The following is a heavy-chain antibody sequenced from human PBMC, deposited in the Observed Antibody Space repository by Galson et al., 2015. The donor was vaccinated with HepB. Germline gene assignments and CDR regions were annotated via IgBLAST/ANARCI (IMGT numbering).Heavy chain of an antibody. D-gene: IGHD5-24*01. V-gene: IGHV1-18*01. CDR1: GYTFTTYG. J-gene: IGHJ4*02. CDR2: ITTYNGNT. Sequence: QSGAEVKKPGASVKVSCKASGYTFTTYGVSWVRQAPGQGLEWMGRITTYNGNTDYARKLRGRVTMTTDTSTNTAYMELRSLRSDDTAMYYCARGGMAAIWERTFDYWGQGTLVTVSS. CDR3: ARGGMAAIWERTFDY.